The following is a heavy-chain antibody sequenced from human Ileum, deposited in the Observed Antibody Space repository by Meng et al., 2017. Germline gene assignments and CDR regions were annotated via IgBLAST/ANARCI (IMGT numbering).Heavy chain of an antibody. Sequence: QLKLQESGTGLVKPAETLSLTCALSGDSIRYSSYYWGWVRQPPGQGLEWIGSIYYNGNTYYSPSLKSRASISVDTSKNQFSLKLSSVTAADTAVYYCARPAVTTALGGFDYWGQGTLVTVSS. J-gene: IGHJ4*02. CDR2: IYYNGNT. CDR3: ARPAVTTALGGFDY. D-gene: IGHD3-16*01. V-gene: IGHV4-39*01. CDR1: GDSIRYSSYY.